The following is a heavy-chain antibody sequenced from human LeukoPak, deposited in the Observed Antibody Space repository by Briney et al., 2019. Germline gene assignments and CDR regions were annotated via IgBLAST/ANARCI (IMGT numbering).Heavy chain of an antibody. D-gene: IGHD6-19*01. CDR1: GFTVSSNY. V-gene: IGHV3-66*01. CDR3: ATSGWWGYFDY. J-gene: IGHJ4*02. CDR2: IYSGGST. Sequence: GGSLRLSCAASGFTVSSNYMSWVREAPGKGLEWVSIIYSGGSTYYADSVRGRFTISRDNSKNTLYLLMNSLRAEDTAVYYCATSGWWGYFDYWGQGTLVTVSS.